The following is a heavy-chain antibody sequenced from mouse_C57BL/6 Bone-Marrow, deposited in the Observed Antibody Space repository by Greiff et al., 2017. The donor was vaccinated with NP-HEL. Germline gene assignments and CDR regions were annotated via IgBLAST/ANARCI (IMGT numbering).Heavy chain of an antibody. CDR2: IYPGGGYT. CDR1: GYTFTNYW. Sequence: VQLQQSGAELVRPGTSVKMSCKASGYTFTNYWIGWAKQRPGHGLEWIGDIYPGGGYTNYNEKFKGKATLTADKSSSTAYMQFSSLTSEDSAIYYCARWLLPYYYAMDYWGQGTSVTVSS. CDR3: ARWLLPYYYAMDY. V-gene: IGHV1-63*01. D-gene: IGHD2-3*01. J-gene: IGHJ4*01.